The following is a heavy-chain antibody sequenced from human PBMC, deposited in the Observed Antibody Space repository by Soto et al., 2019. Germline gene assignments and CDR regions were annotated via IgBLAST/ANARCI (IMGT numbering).Heavy chain of an antibody. CDR3: ARSRADYDFWSGYPKSPDY. Sequence: PGESLKISCKGSGYSFTSYWISWVRQMPGKGLEWMGRIDPSDSYTNYSPSFQGHVTIPADKSISTAYLQWSSLKASDTAMYYCARSRADYDFWSGYPKSPDYWGQGTLVTVSS. CDR2: IDPSDSYT. V-gene: IGHV5-10-1*01. J-gene: IGHJ4*02. CDR1: GYSFTSYW. D-gene: IGHD3-3*01.